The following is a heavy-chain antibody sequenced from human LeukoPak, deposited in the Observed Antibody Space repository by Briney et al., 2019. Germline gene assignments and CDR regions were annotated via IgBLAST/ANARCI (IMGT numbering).Heavy chain of an antibody. CDR2: MNPNSGNT. Sequence: ASVKVSCKASGYTFTSYDINWVRQATGQGLEWMGWMNPNSGNTGYAQALQGRVTMTTDTSTSTAYMTLRSLRSDDTAVYFCARDRGNRIDPWGQGTLVTVSS. J-gene: IGHJ5*02. CDR3: ARDRGNRIDP. V-gene: IGHV1-8*02. D-gene: IGHD3-16*01. CDR1: GYTFTSYD.